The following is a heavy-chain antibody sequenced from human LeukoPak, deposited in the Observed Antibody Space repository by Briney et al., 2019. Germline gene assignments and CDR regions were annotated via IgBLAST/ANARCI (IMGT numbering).Heavy chain of an antibody. CDR3: ARGGWFFDP. CDR2: IKQDGSEK. Sequence: GGSLRLSCAASGFTFSSYWMSWVRQAPGKGLEWVANIKQDGSEKYYVDSVKGRFTISRDNAKNSLFLQMNNLRAEDTAVYHCARGGWFFDPWGQGTLVTISS. D-gene: IGHD3-10*01. V-gene: IGHV3-7*05. CDR1: GFTFSSYW. J-gene: IGHJ5*02.